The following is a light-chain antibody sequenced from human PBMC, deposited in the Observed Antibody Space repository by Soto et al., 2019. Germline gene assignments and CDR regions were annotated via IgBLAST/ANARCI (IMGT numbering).Light chain of an antibody. CDR3: QQSFNTLT. Sequence: DIQMTQSPSSLSASVGDRVTIPCRASQSISTYVSWYQHRPGKAPKLLIYSASTLQSGVPQRFSGRGSGKDFTLTISSLQPEDFATYYCQQSFNTLTFGGGTKVEIE. CDR1: QSISTY. CDR2: SAS. J-gene: IGKJ4*01. V-gene: IGKV1-39*01.